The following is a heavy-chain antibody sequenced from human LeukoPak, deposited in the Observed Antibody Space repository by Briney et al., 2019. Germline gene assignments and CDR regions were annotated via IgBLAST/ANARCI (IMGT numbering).Heavy chain of an antibody. V-gene: IGHV1-69*04. CDR1: GGTFSSYA. CDR2: IIPILGIA. Sequence: SVKVSCKASGGTFSSYAISWVRQAPGQGLEWMGRIIPILGIANYAQKFQGRVTITADKSTSTAYMELSSLRSEDTVVYYCARLSSDGYNYWFDYWGQGTLVTVSS. J-gene: IGHJ4*02. D-gene: IGHD5-24*01. CDR3: ARLSSDGYNYWFDY.